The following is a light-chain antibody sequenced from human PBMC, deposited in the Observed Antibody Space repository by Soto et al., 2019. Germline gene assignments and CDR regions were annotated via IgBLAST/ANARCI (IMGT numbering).Light chain of an antibody. CDR2: DAS. CDR1: QSVSSY. J-gene: IGKJ1*01. V-gene: IGKV3-11*01. CDR3: QQRSNWPT. Sequence: EIVLTQSPGTLSLFPGERATLSCRASQSVSSYLAWYKQKPGQAPSLLIYDASNRATGIPARFSGSGSGTDFTLTIRSLEPEDFAVYYCQQRSNWPTFGQGTKLDI.